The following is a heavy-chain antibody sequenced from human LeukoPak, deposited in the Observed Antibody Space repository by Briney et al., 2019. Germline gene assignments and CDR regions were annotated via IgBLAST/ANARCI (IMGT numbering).Heavy chain of an antibody. V-gene: IGHV4-39*01. J-gene: IGHJ3*02. CDR3: ARHADTAASGTPTAFDI. Sequence: PSETLSLTCTVSGGSISSCGYYWGWICQPPGRGLEWIGSVHCSGSTYYSPSLKSRVTISVDTSKKQIYMKLGSVTAADTAVYYCARHADTAASGTPTAFDIWGQGSMVTVSS. D-gene: IGHD6-13*01. CDR1: GGSISSCGYY. CDR2: VHCSGST.